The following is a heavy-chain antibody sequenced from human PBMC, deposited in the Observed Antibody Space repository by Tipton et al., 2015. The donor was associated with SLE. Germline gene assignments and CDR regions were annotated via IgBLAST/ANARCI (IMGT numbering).Heavy chain of an antibody. CDR3: ARGPYNWKLGDY. CDR1: GYTFTSYD. D-gene: IGHD1-20*01. Sequence: QSGAEVKKPGASVKVSCKASGYTFTSYDINWVRQATGQGLEWMGWMHPNRGNTGYAQKFQGRVTMTRNTSISTAYMELSSLRSEDTAVYYCARGPYNWKLGDYWGQGTLVTVSS. J-gene: IGHJ4*02. V-gene: IGHV1-8*01. CDR2: MHPNRGNT.